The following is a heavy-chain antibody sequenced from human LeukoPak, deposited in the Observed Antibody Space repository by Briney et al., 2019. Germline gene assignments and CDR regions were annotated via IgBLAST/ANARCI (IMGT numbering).Heavy chain of an antibody. CDR1: GYTLTELS. Sequence: GASVKVSCKVSGYTLTELSMHWVRQAPGKGLEWMGGFDPEDGETIYAQKFQGRVTMTEDTSTDTAYMELRSLRSDDTAVYYCARHSLGYSGYAGGEDIWGQGTMVTVSS. CDR2: FDPEDGET. D-gene: IGHD5-12*01. J-gene: IGHJ3*02. V-gene: IGHV1-24*01. CDR3: ARHSLGYSGYAGGEDI.